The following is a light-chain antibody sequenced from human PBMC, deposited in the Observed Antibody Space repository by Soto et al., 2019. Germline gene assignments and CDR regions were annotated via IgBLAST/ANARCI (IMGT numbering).Light chain of an antibody. Sequence: QSALTQPASVSGSPGQSITISCTGTSSDVGGYNYVSWYQQHPGKAPKLMIYEVSNRPSGVSNRFSGSKSGNTASLTIPGLQAEDEADYYCSSYTSSSTSRVFGGGTKLTVL. V-gene: IGLV2-14*01. CDR3: SSYTSSSTSRV. CDR2: EVS. CDR1: SSDVGGYNY. J-gene: IGLJ3*02.